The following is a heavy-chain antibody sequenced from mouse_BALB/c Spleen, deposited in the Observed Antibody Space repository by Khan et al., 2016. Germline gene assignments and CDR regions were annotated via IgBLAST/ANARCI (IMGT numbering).Heavy chain of an antibody. D-gene: IGHD1-1*01. Sequence: QIQLVQSGPELKKPGETVRISCKASGYTFTNYGMNWVKQAPGKGLKWMGWINTYTGEPTYADDFKGRFAFSWETSDSTAYLQINNLKNEDTATXFCAGPDYGSSRALAYWGQGTLVTVSA. CDR2: INTYTGEP. CDR1: GYTFTNYG. V-gene: IGHV9-3-1*01. CDR3: AGPDYGSSRALAY. J-gene: IGHJ3*01.